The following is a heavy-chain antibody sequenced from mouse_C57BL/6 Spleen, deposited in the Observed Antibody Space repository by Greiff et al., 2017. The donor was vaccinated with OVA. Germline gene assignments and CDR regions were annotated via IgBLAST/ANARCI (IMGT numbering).Heavy chain of an antibody. D-gene: IGHD1-1*01. J-gene: IGHJ4*01. CDR2: INPSSGYT. Sequence: QVQLQQSGAELARPGASVKMSCKASGYTFTSYTMHWVKQRPGQGLEWIGYINPSSGYTKYNQKFKDKATLTADKSSSTAYMQLSSLTSEDSAVYYCATITTVSMDDWGQGTSVTVSS. V-gene: IGHV1-4*01. CDR3: ATITTVSMDD. CDR1: GYTFTSYT.